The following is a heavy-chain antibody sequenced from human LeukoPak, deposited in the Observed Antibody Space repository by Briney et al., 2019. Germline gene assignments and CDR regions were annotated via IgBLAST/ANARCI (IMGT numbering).Heavy chain of an antibody. V-gene: IGHV4-39*07. CDR3: ARGVPEYYDFWSGYFYYFDY. Sequence: SETLSLTCSVSGDSISSSGYYWGWIRRPPGKGLEWIASIYYSGSTYYNPSLKSRVTISVDTSKNQFSLKLTSVTAADTAVYYCARGVPEYYDFWSGYFYYFDYWGQGTLVTVSS. J-gene: IGHJ4*02. CDR2: IYYSGST. D-gene: IGHD3-3*01. CDR1: GDSISSSGYY.